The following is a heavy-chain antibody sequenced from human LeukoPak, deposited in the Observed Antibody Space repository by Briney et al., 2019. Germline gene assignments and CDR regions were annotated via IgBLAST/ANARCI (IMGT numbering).Heavy chain of an antibody. V-gene: IGHV3-30*18. CDR2: ISYDGSNK. J-gene: IGHJ4*02. CDR3: AKDQDYDILTGYLDY. Sequence: PGRSLRLSCAASGFTFSSYGMHWVRQAPGKGLEWVAVISYDGSNKYYADSVKGRFTISRDNSKNTLYLQMNSLRAEDTAVYYCAKDQDYDILTGYLDYWGQGTLVTVSS. CDR1: GFTFSSYG. D-gene: IGHD3-9*01.